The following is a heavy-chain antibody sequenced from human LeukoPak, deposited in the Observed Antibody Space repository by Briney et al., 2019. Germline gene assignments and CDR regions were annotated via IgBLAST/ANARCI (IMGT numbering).Heavy chain of an antibody. CDR3: ARVAEAAAFDA. D-gene: IGHD6-13*01. V-gene: IGHV3-21*06. CDR1: GFTFSTYS. CDR2: ISRNSRYI. Sequence: GGSLRLSCAASGFTFSTYSMSWVRQAPGKGLEWVSSISRNSRYIYYADSMRGRFTISRDNAKNSLYLQMNSLKPEDTAVYYCARVAEAAAFDAWGQGTLVTVSS. J-gene: IGHJ4*02.